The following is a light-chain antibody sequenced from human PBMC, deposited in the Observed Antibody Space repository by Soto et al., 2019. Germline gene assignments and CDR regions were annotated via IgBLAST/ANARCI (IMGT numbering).Light chain of an antibody. J-gene: IGLJ1*01. V-gene: IGLV2-14*01. CDR3: NSYTTSSTYV. Sequence: QSALTQPASVSGSPGQSITISCPGTSRDVGGYNYVSWYQQHPGKAPKLMIYDVSNRPSGVSNRFSGSKSGNTASLTISGLQAEDEADYYCNSYTTSSTYVVGTGTKVTVL. CDR2: DVS. CDR1: SRDVGGYNY.